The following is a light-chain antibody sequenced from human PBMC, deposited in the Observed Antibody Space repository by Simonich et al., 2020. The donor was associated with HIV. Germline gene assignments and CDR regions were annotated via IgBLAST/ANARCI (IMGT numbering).Light chain of an antibody. J-gene: IGKJ1*01. CDR1: QSVSSN. CDR2: GAS. CDR3: QQYNDWPPWT. V-gene: IGKV3-15*01. Sequence: EIVMTQSPATLSVSPGERATLSCWASQSVSSNLAWYQQKPGQAPRLLIYGASTRATGIPARFSGSGAGTEFTLTINSMQSEDFAVYYCQQYNDWPPWTFGQGTKVEIK.